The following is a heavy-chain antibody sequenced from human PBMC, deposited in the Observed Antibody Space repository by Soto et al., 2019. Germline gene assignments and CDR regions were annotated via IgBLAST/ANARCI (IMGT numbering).Heavy chain of an antibody. V-gene: IGHV3-66*01. Sequence: EVQLVESGGGLVQPGGSLRLSCAVSGFTVGNNYMSWVRQAPGKGLEWVSLIYSGGTTNYADSVKGRFTISRDSSRNTVYLQMNSVKADDTAVYYCTRRAYSSDYWGQGTLVTVSS. J-gene: IGHJ4*02. CDR3: TRRAYSSDY. CDR1: GFTVGNNY. CDR2: IYSGGTT.